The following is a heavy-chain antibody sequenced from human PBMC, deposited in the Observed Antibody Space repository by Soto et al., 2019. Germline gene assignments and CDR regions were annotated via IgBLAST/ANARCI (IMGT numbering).Heavy chain of an antibody. D-gene: IGHD6-6*01. Sequence: EVQLVESGGGLVKPGGSLRLSCAASGFTFSSYSMNWVRQAPGKGLEWVSSISSSSSYIYYADSVKGRFTISRDNAKNSLYLQMNSLRAEDPAVYYCARVKGAARPLPSSGSLDPWGQGTLVTVSS. CDR2: ISSSSSYI. CDR1: GFTFSSYS. CDR3: ARVKGAARPLPSSGSLDP. V-gene: IGHV3-21*01. J-gene: IGHJ5*02.